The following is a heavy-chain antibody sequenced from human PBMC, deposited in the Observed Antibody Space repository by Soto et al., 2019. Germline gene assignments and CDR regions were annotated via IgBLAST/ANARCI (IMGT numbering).Heavy chain of an antibody. J-gene: IGHJ6*02. CDR2: IKQDGSEK. D-gene: IGHD3-3*01. CDR1: GFTFSSYW. CDR3: TTLKGIDFWSATYGMDV. V-gene: IGHV3-7*03. Sequence: GSLRLSCAASGFTFSSYWMSWVRQAPGKGLEWVANIKQDGSEKYYVDSVKGRFTISRDNAKNSLYLQMNSLRAEDTALYYCTTLKGIDFWSATYGMDVWGQGTTVTVSS.